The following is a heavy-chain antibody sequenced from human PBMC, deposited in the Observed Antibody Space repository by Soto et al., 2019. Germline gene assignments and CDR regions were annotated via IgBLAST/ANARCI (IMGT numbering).Heavy chain of an antibody. Sequence: ASVKVSCKASGYTFTGYYMHWVRQAPGQGLEWMGWINPNSGGTNYAQKFQGWVTMTRDTSISTAYLQWSSLKASDTAMYYCARHSESFDPWGQGTLVTVSS. CDR2: INPNSGGT. D-gene: IGHD3-10*01. CDR1: GYTFTGYY. J-gene: IGHJ5*02. CDR3: ARHSESFDP. V-gene: IGHV1-2*04.